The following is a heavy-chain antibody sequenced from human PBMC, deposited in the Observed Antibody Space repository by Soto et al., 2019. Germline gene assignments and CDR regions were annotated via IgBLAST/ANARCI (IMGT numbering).Heavy chain of an antibody. D-gene: IGHD1-26*01. CDR1: GFTFSSYS. V-gene: IGHV3-48*02. CDR3: ARDGGANYYEIDY. CDR2: ISTTGSAI. J-gene: IGHJ4*02. Sequence: GGSLELSCAASGFTFSSYSMNWFRQAPGRGLEGVSYISTTGSAIYYADSVEGRFTISRDNARNSLYLQMYSLRDEDTAIYYCARDGGANYYEIDYWGRGTLVTVSS.